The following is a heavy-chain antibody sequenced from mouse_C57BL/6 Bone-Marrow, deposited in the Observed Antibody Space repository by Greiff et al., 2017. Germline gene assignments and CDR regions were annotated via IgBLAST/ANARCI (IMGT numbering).Heavy chain of an antibody. V-gene: IGHV10-3*01. CDR3: VTGLRGY. Sequence: DVLLVESGGGLVQPKGSLKLSCAASGFTFNTYAMHWVRQAPGKGLEWVALIRSKSSNYATYYADSVKDRFTISRDDSQSMLYLQMNNLKTEDTAMYYCVTGLRGYWGQGTLVTVSA. CDR1: GFTFNTYA. CDR2: IRSKSSNYAT. D-gene: IGHD2-4*01. J-gene: IGHJ3*01.